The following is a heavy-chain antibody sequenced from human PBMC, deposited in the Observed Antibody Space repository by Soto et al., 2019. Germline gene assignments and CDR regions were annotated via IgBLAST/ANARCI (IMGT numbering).Heavy chain of an antibody. CDR2: ISAYNGNT. CDR1: GYTFTSSG. J-gene: IGHJ6*02. CDR3: ARGGRHDSSGYYLPFSGMDV. D-gene: IGHD3-22*01. V-gene: IGHV1-18*01. Sequence: ASVKVSCKASGYTFTSSGISWVRQAPGQGLEWMGWISAYNGNTNYAQKLQGRVTITTDTSTSTAYMELRTLGSDDTAVYYCARGGRHDSSGYYLPFSGMDVWGQGTTVTVSS.